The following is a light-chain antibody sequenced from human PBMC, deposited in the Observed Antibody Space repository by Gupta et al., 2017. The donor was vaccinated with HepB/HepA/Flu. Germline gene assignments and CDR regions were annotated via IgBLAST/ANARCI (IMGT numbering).Light chain of an antibody. V-gene: IGLV3-1*01. CDR3: QAWDSGTVV. Sequence: SYELTQPPSVSVSPGQTASITCSGNNLENKDVSWYQQKPGQSPILVIYQDTKRPSGIPERFSGSNSGNTATLXIXGTQAVXEAEYYCQAWDSGTVVFGGGTKLTVL. CDR1: NLENKD. J-gene: IGLJ2*01. CDR2: QDT.